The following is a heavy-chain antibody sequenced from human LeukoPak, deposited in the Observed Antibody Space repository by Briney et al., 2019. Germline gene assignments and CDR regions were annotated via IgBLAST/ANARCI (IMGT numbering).Heavy chain of an antibody. D-gene: IGHD6-19*01. CDR3: AKGGSSGSYFVDV. Sequence: GGSLRLSCAASRFTFSRYAMSWVRQAPGKGLEWVSRISDSGASTYYSDSVKGRFSISRENSKNTLYLQMNSLRAEDTAVYYCAKGGSSGSYFVDVWGKGTTVTVSS. CDR1: RFTFSRYA. CDR2: ISDSGAST. V-gene: IGHV3-23*01. J-gene: IGHJ6*04.